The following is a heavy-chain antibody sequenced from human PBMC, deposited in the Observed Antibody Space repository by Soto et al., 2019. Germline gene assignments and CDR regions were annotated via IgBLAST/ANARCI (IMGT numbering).Heavy chain of an antibody. CDR3: ARVGPPEQPRYFDL. J-gene: IGHJ2*01. Sequence: QVQLVQSGAEVKKPGASVKVSCKASGYTFTGYYMHWVRQAPGQGLEWMGWINPNSGGTNYAQKFQGWVTMSRDTSISTAYMELSGLRSDDTAVYYCARVGPPEQPRYFDLWGRGTLVTVSS. CDR1: GYTFTGYY. CDR2: INPNSGGT. V-gene: IGHV1-2*04. D-gene: IGHD6-13*01.